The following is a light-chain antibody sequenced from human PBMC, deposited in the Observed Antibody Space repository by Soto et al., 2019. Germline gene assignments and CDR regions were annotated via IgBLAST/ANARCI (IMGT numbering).Light chain of an antibody. J-gene: IGKJ4*01. CDR2: KAS. CDR1: QSISSW. CDR3: QQRRNWPVT. V-gene: IGKV1-5*03. Sequence: DSPMTHAPSLFFASVGGRVTLPCRASQSISSWLAWYQQKPGKAPKLLIYKASGLESGVPSRFSGSGSGTDCTLAISSLEPEDVAMYYCQQRRNWPVTLCGGTKVDI.